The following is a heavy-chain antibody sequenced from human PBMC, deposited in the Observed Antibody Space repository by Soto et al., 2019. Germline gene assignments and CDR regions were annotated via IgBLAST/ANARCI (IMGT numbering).Heavy chain of an antibody. J-gene: IGHJ6*02. CDR2: ISASGGST. Sequence: EVQLLESGGGLVQPGGSLRLSCAASGFTFSSYAMSWVRQAPGKGLEWVSAISASGGSTYYADSVKGRFTISRDNSKNTLYLQTNSLRAEDTAVYYCAIPGNPSYGGGDYYYCYCMDVWGQGTTVTVSS. V-gene: IGHV3-23*01. CDR3: AIPGNPSYGGGDYYYCYCMDV. D-gene: IGHD3-16*01. CDR1: GFTFSSYA.